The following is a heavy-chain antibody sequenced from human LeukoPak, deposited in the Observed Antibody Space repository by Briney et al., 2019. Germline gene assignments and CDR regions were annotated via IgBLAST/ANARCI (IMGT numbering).Heavy chain of an antibody. J-gene: IGHJ4*02. V-gene: IGHV1-8*03. CDR3: AREGYSYGPFDY. CDR1: GYTFTSYD. Sequence: GASVKVSCKASGYTFTSYDINWVRQATGQGLEWMGWMNPNSGNTGYAQKFQGRATITRNTSISTAYMELSSLRSEDTAVYYCAREGYSYGPFDYWGQGTLVTVSS. D-gene: IGHD5-18*01. CDR2: MNPNSGNT.